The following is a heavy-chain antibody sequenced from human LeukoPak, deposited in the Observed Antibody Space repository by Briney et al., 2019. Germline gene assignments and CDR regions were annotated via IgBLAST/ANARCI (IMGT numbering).Heavy chain of an antibody. CDR1: GFTFSSYW. D-gene: IGHD1-26*01. CDR3: ARGVSGSYGKFDY. V-gene: IGHV3-74*01. Sequence: GGSLRLSCAASGFTFSSYWMHWVRQAPGKGLVWVPRINTDGSTTNYADSVKGRFTISRDNAKNTLYLQMNSLRAEDTAVYYCARGVSGSYGKFDYWGQGTLVTVSS. CDR2: INTDGSTT. J-gene: IGHJ4*02.